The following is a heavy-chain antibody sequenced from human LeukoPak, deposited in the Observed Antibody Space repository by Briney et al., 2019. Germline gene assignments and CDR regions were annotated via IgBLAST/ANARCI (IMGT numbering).Heavy chain of an antibody. CDR1: GDSVSSNSAA. V-gene: IGHV6-1*01. D-gene: IGHD3-9*01. CDR2: TYYRSKWYN. J-gene: IGHJ3*02. Sequence: SQTLSLTCAISGDSVSSNSAAWNWIRQSPSRGLEWLGRTYYRSKWYNDYAVSVKSRITINPDTSKNQFSLQLNSVTPEDTAVYYCAREEKKYYDILTGLPDAFDIWGQGTMVTVSS. CDR3: AREEKKYYDILTGLPDAFDI.